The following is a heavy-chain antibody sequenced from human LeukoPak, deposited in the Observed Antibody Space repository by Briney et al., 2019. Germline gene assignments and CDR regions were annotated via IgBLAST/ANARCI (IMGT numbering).Heavy chain of an antibody. CDR2: ISWNNGSI. J-gene: IGHJ5*01. CDR3: AKDFYYYDTSGFDC. D-gene: IGHD3-22*01. CDR1: GFTFYDYA. V-gene: IGHV3-9*01. Sequence: GGSLRLSCLASGFTFYDYAMHWVRQAPGKGLEWVSGISWNNGSIVYADSVKGRFTISRDNAKNSLYLQMNSLRTEDTALYYCAKDFYYYDTSGFDCWGQGTLVTVSS.